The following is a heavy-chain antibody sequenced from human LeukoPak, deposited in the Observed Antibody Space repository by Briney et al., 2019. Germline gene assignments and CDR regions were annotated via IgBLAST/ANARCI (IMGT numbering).Heavy chain of an antibody. J-gene: IGHJ4*02. CDR1: GYSFTSYW. CDR2: IDPSDSYT. V-gene: IGHV5-10-1*01. CDR3: ASLYNYGSGSPE. Sequence: GESLKISCKGSGYSFTSYWSSWLRQMPGNGLEWMGRIDPSDSYTNYSPYFHGHVTISADKSISTAYLQWSSLKASDTAMYYCASLYNYGSGSPEWGQGTLVTVSS. D-gene: IGHD3-10*01.